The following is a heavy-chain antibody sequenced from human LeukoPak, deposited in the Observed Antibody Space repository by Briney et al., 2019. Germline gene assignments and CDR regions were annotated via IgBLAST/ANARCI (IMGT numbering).Heavy chain of an antibody. CDR2: IWYDGSDK. Sequence: GKSLRLSCEASGFTFNTYAMHWVRQAPGKGLEWLTVIWYDGSDKYYADSVRDRFTISRDNSKNTVYLHMNNLSAEDTAVYYCARPSVDTAAGPWGLDCWGQGALVTVSS. CDR3: ARPSVDTAAGPWGLDC. J-gene: IGHJ4*02. V-gene: IGHV3-33*01. D-gene: IGHD5-18*01. CDR1: GFTFNTYA.